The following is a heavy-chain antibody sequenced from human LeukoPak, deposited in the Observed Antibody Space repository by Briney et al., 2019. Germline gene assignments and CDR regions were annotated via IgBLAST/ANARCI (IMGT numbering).Heavy chain of an antibody. Sequence: GASVKVSCKASGGTFSSYAISWVRQAPGQGLEWMGGIIPIFGTANYAQKFQGRVTITADKSTSTAYMELSSLRSEDTAVYYCAASESTVVIPAAIGYWGQGTLVTVSS. D-gene: IGHD2-2*01. CDR3: AASESTVVIPAAIGY. V-gene: IGHV1-69*06. J-gene: IGHJ4*02. CDR1: GGTFSSYA. CDR2: IIPIFGTA.